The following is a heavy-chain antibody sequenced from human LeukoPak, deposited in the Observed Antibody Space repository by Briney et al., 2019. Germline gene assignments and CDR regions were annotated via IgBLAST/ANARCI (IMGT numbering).Heavy chain of an antibody. J-gene: IGHJ4*02. D-gene: IGHD6-13*01. CDR1: GYTFTSYG. CDR2: ISAYNGNT. Sequence: ASVKVSCKASGYTFTSYGISWVRQAPGQGLEWMGWISAYNGNTNYAQKLQGRVTMTTDTSTSTAYMELRSLRSDDTAVYYCARRPAWGPYCSSWYLDYWGQGTLVTVSS. CDR3: ARRPAWGPYCSSWYLDY. V-gene: IGHV1-18*01.